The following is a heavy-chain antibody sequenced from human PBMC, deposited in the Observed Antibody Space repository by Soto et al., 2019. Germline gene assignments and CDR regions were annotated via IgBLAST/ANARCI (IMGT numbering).Heavy chain of an antibody. D-gene: IGHD3-22*01. CDR1: GYTFITYG. Sequence: QVQLVQSGAEVKKPGASVKVSCKASGYTFITYGVSWVRQAPGQGLDWLGWISTYNGNTRYAERLQGRVNMTTDTTNNTAFMELRNLRSYDTAVDYFARGPTDYYDNSANYFLDYWGQGTLVTVSS. CDR2: ISTYNGNT. CDR3: ARGPTDYYDNSANYFLDY. V-gene: IGHV1-18*01. J-gene: IGHJ4*02.